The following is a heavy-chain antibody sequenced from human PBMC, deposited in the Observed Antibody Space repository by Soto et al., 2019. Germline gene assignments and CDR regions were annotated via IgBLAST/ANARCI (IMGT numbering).Heavy chain of an antibody. D-gene: IGHD2-8*02. J-gene: IGHJ4*02. CDR1: GGSFSGYY. CDR3: AREKITGLFDY. CDR2: INHSGST. V-gene: IGHV4-34*01. Sequence: QVQLQQWGAGLLKPSETLSLTCAVYGGSFSGYYWSWIRQPPGTGLEWIGEINHSGSTNYNPSLKSRVTISVDTSKNQFSLKLTSVTGADTAVYYCAREKITGLFDYWGQGTLVTVSS.